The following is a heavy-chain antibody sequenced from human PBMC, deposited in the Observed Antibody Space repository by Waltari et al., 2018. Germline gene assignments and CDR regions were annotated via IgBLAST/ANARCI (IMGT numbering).Heavy chain of an antibody. V-gene: IGHV3-23*01. D-gene: IGHD2-15*01. CDR3: AKDLHAGCSGVSCYSWWFDP. CDR2: IIGISGAT. J-gene: IGHJ5*02. Sequence: EERLFESGGGLVQPGGSLRLSCGGSGFTFTNYGLNWVRKVPGRRLEWVSIIGISGATYYADSVRGRFTISRDNSKNTLYLEMNSLRVEDTATYFCAKDLHAGCSGVSCYSWWFDPRGQGTVVTVSS. CDR1: GFTFTNYG.